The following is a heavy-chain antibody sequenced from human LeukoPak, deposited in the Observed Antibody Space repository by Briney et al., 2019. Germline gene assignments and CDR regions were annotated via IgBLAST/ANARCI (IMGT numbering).Heavy chain of an antibody. V-gene: IGHV1-18*04. CDR3: ARGKVVPALYYFDY. D-gene: IGHD2-2*01. CDR1: GYTFTGYY. Sequence: ASVKVSCKASGYTFTGYYMHWVRQAPGQGLEWMGWISAYNGNTNYAQKLQGRVTMTTDTSTSTAYMELRSLRSDDTAVYYCARGKVVPALYYFDYWGQGTLVTVSS. J-gene: IGHJ4*02. CDR2: ISAYNGNT.